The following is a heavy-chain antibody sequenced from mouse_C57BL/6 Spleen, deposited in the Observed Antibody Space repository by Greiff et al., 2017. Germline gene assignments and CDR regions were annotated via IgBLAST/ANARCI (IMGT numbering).Heavy chain of an antibody. CDR1: GYTFTDYN. D-gene: IGHD1-1*01. CDR2: INPNNGGT. CDR3: ACSDYYGSSFPY. J-gene: IGHJ3*01. V-gene: IGHV1-22*01. Sequence: EVQLQQSGPELVKPGASVKMSCTASGYTFTDYNMHWVKQSHGKSLEWIGYINPNNGGTSYNQKFKGKATLTVNKSSSTAYMELRSLTSENSAVYYCACSDYYGSSFPYWGQGTLVTVSA.